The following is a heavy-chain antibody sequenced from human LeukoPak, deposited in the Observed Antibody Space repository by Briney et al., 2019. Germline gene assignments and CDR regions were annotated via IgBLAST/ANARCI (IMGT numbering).Heavy chain of an antibody. CDR1: GFTFSSYA. J-gene: IGHJ4*02. Sequence: PGGSLRLSCAASGFTFSSYAMNWVRQAPGKGLEWVAVISYDGSNKYYADSVKGRFTISRDNSKNTLYLQMNSLRAEDTAVYYCARELEQWLVLSYWGQGTLVTVSS. CDR2: ISYDGSNK. CDR3: ARELEQWLVLSY. V-gene: IGHV3-30-3*01. D-gene: IGHD6-19*01.